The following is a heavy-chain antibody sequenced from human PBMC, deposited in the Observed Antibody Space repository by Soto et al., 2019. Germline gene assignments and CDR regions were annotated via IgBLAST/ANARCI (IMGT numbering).Heavy chain of an antibody. V-gene: IGHV3-30-3*01. CDR1: GFTFSSYA. J-gene: IGHJ4*02. Sequence: QVHLVESGGGVVQPGRSLRLSCAASGFTFSSYAMHWVRQAPGKGLEWVSVISYDGSNKYYADSVKGRFTISRDNSKNTLYLQMNSLRAEDTAVYYCAGGEYVSDYWGQGTLVTVSS. CDR3: AGGEYVSDY. D-gene: IGHD3-16*01. CDR2: ISYDGSNK.